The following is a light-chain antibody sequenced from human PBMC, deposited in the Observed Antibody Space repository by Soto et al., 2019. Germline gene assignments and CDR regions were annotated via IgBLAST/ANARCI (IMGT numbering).Light chain of an antibody. Sequence: EVMMKQSPATLSVSPGERATLYCRASQSARSSWGWYQQKAGQAPSLLIYDVSIRATGIPARFNGSGSGTEFTLTISSLQSEDFAVYYCQQYNNWPPTFGQGTRLEI. CDR3: QQYNNWPPT. J-gene: IGKJ5*01. V-gene: IGKV3-15*01. CDR2: DVS. CDR1: QSARSS.